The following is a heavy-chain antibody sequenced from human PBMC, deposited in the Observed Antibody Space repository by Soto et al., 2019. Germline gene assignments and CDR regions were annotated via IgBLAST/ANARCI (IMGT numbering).Heavy chain of an antibody. V-gene: IGHV4-34*01. CDR2: INHSGST. CDR1: GGSFSGYY. J-gene: IGHJ5*02. CDR3: ARCGYSYGYEGSWFDP. D-gene: IGHD5-18*01. Sequence: PSETLSLTCAVYGGSFSGYYWSWIRQPPGKGLEWIGEINHSGSTNYNPSLKSRVTISVDTSKNQFSLKLSSVTAADTAVYYCARCGYSYGYEGSWFDPWGQGTLVTVSS.